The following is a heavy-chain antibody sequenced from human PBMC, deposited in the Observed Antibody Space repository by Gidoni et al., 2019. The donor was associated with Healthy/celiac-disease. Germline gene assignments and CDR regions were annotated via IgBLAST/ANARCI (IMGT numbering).Heavy chain of an antibody. V-gene: IGHV1-69*04. J-gene: IGHJ5*02. CDR2: IIPILGIA. CDR3: ARDLYSSSWDNWFDP. CDR1: GGTSSSYA. Sequence: QVQLVQSGAEVKKPGSSVKVSCTASGGTSSSYAISWVRQAPGQGLEWMGRIIPILGIANYAQKFQGRVTITADKSTSTAYMELSSLRSEDTAVYYCARDLYSSSWDNWFDPWGQGTLVTVSS. D-gene: IGHD6-13*01.